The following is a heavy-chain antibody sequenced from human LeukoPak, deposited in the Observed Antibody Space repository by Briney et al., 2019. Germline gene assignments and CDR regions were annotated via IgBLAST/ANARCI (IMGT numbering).Heavy chain of an antibody. CDR3: ARGGGYGDYGYVDN. CDR1: GGSFSGYY. CDR2: INHSGST. J-gene: IGHJ4*02. D-gene: IGHD4-17*01. Sequence: SETLSLTCAVYGGSFSGYYWSWIRQPPGKGLEWIGEINHSGSTNYNPSLKSRVTISVDTSKNQFSLKLSSVTAADTAVYYCARGGGYGDYGYVDNWGQGTLVTVSS. V-gene: IGHV4-34*01.